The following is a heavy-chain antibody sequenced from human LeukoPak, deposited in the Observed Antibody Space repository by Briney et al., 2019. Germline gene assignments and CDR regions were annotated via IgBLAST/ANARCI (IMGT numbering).Heavy chain of an antibody. V-gene: IGHV3-21*04. Sequence: PGGSLRLSCAASGFTFSSYSMNWVRQAPGKGLEWVSSISSSSSYIYYADSVKGRFTISRDNAKNSLYLQMNSLRAEDTAVYYCAKEGDFWSGYSLDWGQGTLVTVSS. CDR2: ISSSSSYI. J-gene: IGHJ4*02. CDR1: GFTFSSYS. CDR3: AKEGDFWSGYSLD. D-gene: IGHD3-3*01.